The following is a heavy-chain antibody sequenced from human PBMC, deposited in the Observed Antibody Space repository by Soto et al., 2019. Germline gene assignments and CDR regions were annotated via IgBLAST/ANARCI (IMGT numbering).Heavy chain of an antibody. D-gene: IGHD2-21*02. Sequence: GGSLRLSCAGSGFTFSSYSMHWVRQAPGKGLEWVSSIGTRSDIYYADSVKGRFTISRDNAKNSLSLQMNSLRVDDTAVYYCEREETAWPLAYGLDVWGQGTTVTVSS. CDR3: EREETAWPLAYGLDV. J-gene: IGHJ6*02. V-gene: IGHV3-21*01. CDR1: GFTFSSYS. CDR2: IGTRSDI.